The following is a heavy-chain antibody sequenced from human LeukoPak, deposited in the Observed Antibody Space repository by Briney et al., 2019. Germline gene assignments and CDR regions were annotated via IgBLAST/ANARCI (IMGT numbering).Heavy chain of an antibody. Sequence: RRASVKVSCKASGGTFSSYAMHWVRQAPGQRLEWMGWINAGNGNTKYSQKFQGRVTITRDTSASTAYMELSTLRSEDTAVYYCARVSSSWSGSFGYWGQGTLVTVSS. D-gene: IGHD6-13*01. V-gene: IGHV1-3*01. CDR2: INAGNGNT. CDR1: GGTFSSYA. J-gene: IGHJ4*02. CDR3: ARVSSSWSGSFGY.